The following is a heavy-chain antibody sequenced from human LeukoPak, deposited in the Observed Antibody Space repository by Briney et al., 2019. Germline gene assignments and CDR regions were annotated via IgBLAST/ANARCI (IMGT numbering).Heavy chain of an antibody. J-gene: IGHJ6*03. V-gene: IGHV3-23*01. CDR1: GFTFSSYA. Sequence: PGGSLRLSCAASGFTFSSYAMSWVRQAPGKVLEWVSAISGSGGSTYYAGSVKGRFTISRDNSKNTLYLQMNSLRAEDTALYYCARCRYYYGSGSYYYYYMDVWGKGTTVTVSS. CDR3: ARCRYYYGSGSYYYYYMDV. D-gene: IGHD3-10*01. CDR2: ISGSGGST.